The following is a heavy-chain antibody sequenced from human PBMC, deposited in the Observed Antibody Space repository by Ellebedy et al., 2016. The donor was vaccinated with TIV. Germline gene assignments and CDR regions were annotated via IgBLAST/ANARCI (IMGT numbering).Heavy chain of an antibody. CDR2: LWYDGSIQ. CDR1: GFTFSRSG. J-gene: IGHJ6*02. Sequence: PGGSLRLSCAASGFTFSRSGMHWVRQAPGKGLDWVAILWYDGSIQYYADSVKGRFTISRDNSKSTLYLQMSSLRGEDTAVYYCARAWIPYGLDVWGHGTTVTVSS. CDR3: ARAWIPYGLDV. D-gene: IGHD5-12*01. V-gene: IGHV3-33*01.